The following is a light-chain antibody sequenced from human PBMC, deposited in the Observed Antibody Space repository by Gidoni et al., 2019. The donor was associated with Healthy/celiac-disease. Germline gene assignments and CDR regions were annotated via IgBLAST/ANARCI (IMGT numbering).Light chain of an antibody. J-gene: IGKJ1*01. Sequence: DIQMTQSPSSLSASVRDRVTITCQASQDISNYLNWYQQKPGKAPKLLIYDASNLETGVPSRFSGSGSGTDFTFTISSLQPEDIATYYCQQYDNLPVGQGTKVEIK. V-gene: IGKV1-33*01. CDR1: QDISNY. CDR2: DAS. CDR3: QQYDNLP.